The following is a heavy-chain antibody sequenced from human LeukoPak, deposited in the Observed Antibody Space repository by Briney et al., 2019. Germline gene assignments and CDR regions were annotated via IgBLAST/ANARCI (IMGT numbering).Heavy chain of an antibody. J-gene: IGHJ4*02. CDR3: ARIGGDRHPIEY. V-gene: IGHV3-33*08. CDR1: GFTFSSSG. D-gene: IGHD2-21*02. CDR2: IWYDGTNK. Sequence: GRSLRLSCAASGFTFSSSGMHWVRQAPGKGLEWVAVIWYDGTNKYYADSVKGRFTISRDNSKNTLYLQMNSLRAEDTAVYYCARIGGDRHPIEYWGQGTLVTVSS.